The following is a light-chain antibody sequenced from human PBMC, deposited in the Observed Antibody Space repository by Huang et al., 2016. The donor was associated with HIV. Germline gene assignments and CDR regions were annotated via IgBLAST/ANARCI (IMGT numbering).Light chain of an antibody. V-gene: IGKV1-39*01. Sequence: DIQMTQSPSPLSASVGERVTITCRTSQNIKTYLNWYQHKPGKAPDLLIYAASSLRRGVPSRFSASGSGTEFTFTISSLQSDDFATYYCQESYSTPWTFGQGTKVEIK. CDR1: QNIKTY. CDR2: AAS. J-gene: IGKJ1*01. CDR3: QESYSTPWT.